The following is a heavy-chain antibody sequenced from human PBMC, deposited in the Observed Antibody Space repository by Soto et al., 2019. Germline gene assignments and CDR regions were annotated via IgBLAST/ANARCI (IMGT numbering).Heavy chain of an antibody. V-gene: IGHV1-46*01. Sequence: ASVKGSCKASGYTFTSYYMHWVRQAPGQGLEWMGIINPSGGSTSYAQKFQGRVTMTRDTSTSTAYMELRSLRSDDTAVYYCARARTAMVRYYFDYWGQGTLVTVSS. J-gene: IGHJ4*02. D-gene: IGHD5-18*01. CDR2: INPSGGST. CDR1: GYTFTSYY. CDR3: ARARTAMVRYYFDY.